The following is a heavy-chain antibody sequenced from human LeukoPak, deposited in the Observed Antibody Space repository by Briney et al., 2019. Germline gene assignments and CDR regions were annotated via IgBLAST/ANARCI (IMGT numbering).Heavy chain of an antibody. Sequence: SETLSLTCTVSGGSISSGDYYWSWIRQPPGKGLEWIGYIYYSGGTYYNPSLKSRVTISVDTSKNQFSLKLSSVTAADTAVYYCASSTPPRGWFDPWGQGTLVTVSS. D-gene: IGHD2-2*01. V-gene: IGHV4-30-4*08. CDR2: IYYSGGT. CDR1: GGSISSGDYY. CDR3: ASSTPPRGWFDP. J-gene: IGHJ5*02.